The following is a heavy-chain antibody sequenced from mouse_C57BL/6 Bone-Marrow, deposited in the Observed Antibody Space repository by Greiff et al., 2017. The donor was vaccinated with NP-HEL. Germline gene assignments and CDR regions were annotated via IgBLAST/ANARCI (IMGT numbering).Heavy chain of an antibody. J-gene: IGHJ3*01. Sequence: QVQLKESGPELVKPGASVKISCKASGYAFSSSWMNWVKQRPGKGLEWIGRIYPGDGDTNYNGKFKGKATLTADKSSSTAYMQLSSLTSEDSAVYFCASVLPEGFAYWGQGTLVTVSA. V-gene: IGHV1-82*01. CDR3: ASVLPEGFAY. CDR1: GYAFSSSW. CDR2: IYPGDGDT.